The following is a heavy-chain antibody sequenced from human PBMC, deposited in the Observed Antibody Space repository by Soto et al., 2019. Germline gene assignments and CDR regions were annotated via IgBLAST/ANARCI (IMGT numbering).Heavy chain of an antibody. D-gene: IGHD2-8*01. CDR1: GYTFTSYG. V-gene: IGHV1-18*04. J-gene: IGHJ6*02. CDR3: ARVRCTTVTCYTHHLAV. Sequence: QGQLVQSGGEVTKPGASVKVSCNASGYTFTSYGISWVRQAPGQGLEWMGWISPYSGHTKDAQRVQGRVTLTTETSTVTAYMEQRSLSSDATAVYYCARVRCTTVTCYTHHLAVWGQGTTVKVSS. CDR2: ISPYSGHT.